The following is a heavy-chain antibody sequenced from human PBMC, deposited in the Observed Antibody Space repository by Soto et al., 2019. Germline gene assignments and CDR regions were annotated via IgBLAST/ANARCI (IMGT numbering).Heavy chain of an antibody. D-gene: IGHD3-10*01. CDR2: INPSGGST. CDR1: GYTFTSYY. J-gene: IGHJ4*02. V-gene: IGHV1-46*03. CDR3: ARTSNYYGSGSYYTPLGY. Sequence: QVQLVQSGAEVKKPGASVKVSCKASGYTFTSYYMHWVRQAPGQGLEWMGIINPSGGSTSYAQKFQGRVTMTRDTSTSTVYMELSSLRSEDTAVYYCARTSNYYGSGSYYTPLGYWGQGTLVTVSS.